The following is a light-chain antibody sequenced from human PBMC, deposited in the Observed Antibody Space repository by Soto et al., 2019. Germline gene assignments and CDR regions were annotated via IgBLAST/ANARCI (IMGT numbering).Light chain of an antibody. CDR3: HSYDSNLSVV. Sequence: QSVLTQPPSVSGAPGQRVTISCTGSSSNIGTGYDVHWYQQLPGTAPKLLIYGNSNRPSGVPDRFSGSKSGTSASLAITGLQAEDEAYYYCHSYDSNLSVVFGGGTKLTVL. V-gene: IGLV1-40*01. CDR1: SSNIGTGYD. CDR2: GNS. J-gene: IGLJ2*01.